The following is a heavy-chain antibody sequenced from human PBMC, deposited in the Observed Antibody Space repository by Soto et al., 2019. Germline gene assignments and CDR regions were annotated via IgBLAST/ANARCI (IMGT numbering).Heavy chain of an antibody. Sequence: ASVKVSWKGSGYTFTSYVISWLLESPLQGLDWMGCISSYNGNTNYSQNLHVRFTITTDTSTSTAYMELRSLRSDDTAVYYCGRDRKTGFWSGFALPYGMDVWGKGTTVTVSS. CDR1: GYTFTSYV. V-gene: IGHV1-18*04. CDR3: GRDRKTGFWSGFALPYGMDV. D-gene: IGHD3-3*01. CDR2: ISSYNGNT. J-gene: IGHJ6*04.